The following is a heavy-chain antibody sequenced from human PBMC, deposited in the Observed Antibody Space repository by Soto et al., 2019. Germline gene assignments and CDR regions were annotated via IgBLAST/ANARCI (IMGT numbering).Heavy chain of an antibody. J-gene: IGHJ4*02. CDR1: GYTFTNFG. CDR2: ISAYNGNT. V-gene: IGHV1-18*01. Sequence: QVQLVQSGAEVKKPGASVKVSCKASGYTFTNFGISWVRQAPGQGLEWMGWISAYNGNTNYAQNFQGRVTMTTDTSTSTAYRGLRSLRSDETAVYYWARGGTPFDYWGQGTLVTVSS. CDR3: ARGGTPFDY. D-gene: IGHD3-16*01.